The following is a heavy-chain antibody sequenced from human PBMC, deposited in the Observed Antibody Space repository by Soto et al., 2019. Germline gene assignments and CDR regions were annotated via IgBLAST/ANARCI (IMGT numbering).Heavy chain of an antibody. D-gene: IGHD3-9*01. V-gene: IGHV3-23*01. Sequence: ESGGGLVQPGGSLRLSCAPSDLTFGSYAMSWVRQPPGKGLECVSGISGSGRNTYYADPVKGRFTISRDNGKNTLYLQMTSLRAEDTAVYYCAKDIGGYFDIMKGYPEGQYYYAMDVWGQGTTVTVSS. CDR2: ISGSGRNT. CDR1: DLTFGSYA. J-gene: IGHJ6*02. CDR3: AKDIGGYFDIMKGYPEGQYYYAMDV.